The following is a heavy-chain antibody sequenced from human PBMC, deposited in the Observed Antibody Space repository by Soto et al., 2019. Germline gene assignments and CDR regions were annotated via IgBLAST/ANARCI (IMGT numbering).Heavy chain of an antibody. D-gene: IGHD6-19*01. CDR1: GFTFSSYA. J-gene: IGHJ4*02. Sequence: GGSLRLSCAASGFTFSSYAMHWVRQAPGKGLEWVAVISYDGSNKYYADSVKGRFTISRDNSKNTLYLQMNSLRAEDTAVYYCARAAVAGILGYWGQGTLVTVSS. CDR3: ARAAVAGILGY. CDR2: ISYDGSNK. V-gene: IGHV3-30-3*01.